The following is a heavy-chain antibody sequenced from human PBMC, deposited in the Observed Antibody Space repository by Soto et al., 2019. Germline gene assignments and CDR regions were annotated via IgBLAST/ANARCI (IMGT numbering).Heavy chain of an antibody. CDR1: GYTFIDYG. CDR2: ISAYNGLT. Sequence: GASVKVSCKASGYTFIDYGITWVRQAPGQGLEWMGWISAYNGLTNYAQKLQGRVTMTTDTSASTAYMELRSLKSDDTAIYYCARGDSTDCSNGVCSFFYNHDMDVWGQGTTVTVSS. J-gene: IGHJ6*02. D-gene: IGHD2-8*01. V-gene: IGHV1-18*01. CDR3: ARGDSTDCSNGVCSFFYNHDMDV.